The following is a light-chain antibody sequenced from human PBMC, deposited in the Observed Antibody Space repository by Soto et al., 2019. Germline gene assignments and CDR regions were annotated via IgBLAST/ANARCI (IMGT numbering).Light chain of an antibody. CDR1: QGISSY. CDR2: AAS. V-gene: IGKV1-8*01. Sequence: AIRMTQSPSSLSASTGDRVTITCRASQGISSYLAWYQQKPGKAPKHLIYAASTLQSGVPSRFSGSGSGTDFTLTISCLQSEDFATYYCQQYYSDPLTFGQGTKVEIK. CDR3: QQYYSDPLT. J-gene: IGKJ1*01.